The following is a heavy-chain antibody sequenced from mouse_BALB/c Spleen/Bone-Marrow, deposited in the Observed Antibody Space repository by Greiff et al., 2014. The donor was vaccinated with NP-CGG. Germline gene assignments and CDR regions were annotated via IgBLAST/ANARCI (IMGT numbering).Heavy chain of an antibody. D-gene: IGHD3-3*01. Sequence: QVHVKQSGAELVKPGASVKLSCKASGYTFTSYWMHWVKQRPGQGLEWIGEINPSNGRTNYNEKFKSKATLTVGKSSSTAYMQLSSLTSEDSAVYYCAGGRGYFDYWGQGTTLTVSS. CDR1: GYTFTSYW. CDR2: INPSNGRT. J-gene: IGHJ2*01. V-gene: IGHV1S81*02. CDR3: AGGRGYFDY.